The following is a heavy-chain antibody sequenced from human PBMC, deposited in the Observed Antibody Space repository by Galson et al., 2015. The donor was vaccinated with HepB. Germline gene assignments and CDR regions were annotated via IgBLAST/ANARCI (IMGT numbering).Heavy chain of an antibody. CDR3: AREDATITVAALEY. D-gene: IGHD6-13*01. CDR2: IWKDGSNK. Sequence: LRLSCAASGFDFGNYGMHWVRQAPGKGLEWMALIWKDGSNKYYADSLKGRFRISRDNAKNTLFLEADSVRAEDTAVYYCAREDATITVAALEYWGPGVLVTVSS. J-gene: IGHJ4*02. CDR1: GFDFGNYG. V-gene: IGHV3-33*01.